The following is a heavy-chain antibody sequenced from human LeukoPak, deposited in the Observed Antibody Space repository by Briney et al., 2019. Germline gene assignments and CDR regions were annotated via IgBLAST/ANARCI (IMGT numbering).Heavy chain of an antibody. D-gene: IGHD3-22*01. CDR3: ARDPRSSGYFFDY. J-gene: IGHJ4*02. Sequence: GRSLRLSCAASGFTFNAYVMHWVRQAPGKGLEWGAVMSYDGSNQNYADSVQGRFTISRDNSKNTLYLQMKSLRAEDTAVYYCARDPRSSGYFFDYWGQGTLVTVSS. CDR2: MSYDGSNQ. V-gene: IGHV3-30*04. CDR1: GFTFNAYV.